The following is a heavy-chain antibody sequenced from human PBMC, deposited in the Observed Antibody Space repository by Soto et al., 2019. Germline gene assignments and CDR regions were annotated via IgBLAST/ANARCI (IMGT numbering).Heavy chain of an antibody. CDR2: FVPIFGTV. D-gene: IGHD3-10*01. V-gene: IGHV1-69*01. CDR3: ARVYYYGSGSYSPLRD. J-gene: IGHJ4*02. CDR1: GGPFSSYA. Sequence: QVQLVQSGAEVKKPGSSVKVSCKVSGGPFSSYAISWVRQAPGQGLEWMGGFVPIFGTVNYAQKFQGRIAISADESASTAYIALSSLRSEDTAVYYCARVYYYGSGSYSPLRDWGQGTLVTVSS.